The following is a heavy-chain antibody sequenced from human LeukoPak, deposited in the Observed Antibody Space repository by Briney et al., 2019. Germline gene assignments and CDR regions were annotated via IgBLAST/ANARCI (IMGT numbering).Heavy chain of an antibody. D-gene: IGHD6-19*01. V-gene: IGHV3-7*03. Sequence: AGGSLRLSCAASGFTFRNYYMHWVRQAPGKGLERVASIKQDGSVRYYVDSVKGRFTISRDNAKNSLYLQTNSLRAEDTAVYYCAREMWQWRYWGQGTLVTVST. CDR2: IKQDGSVR. J-gene: IGHJ4*02. CDR1: GFTFRNYY. CDR3: AREMWQWRY.